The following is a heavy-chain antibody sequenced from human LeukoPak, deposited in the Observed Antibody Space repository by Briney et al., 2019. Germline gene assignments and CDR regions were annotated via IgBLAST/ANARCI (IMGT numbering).Heavy chain of an antibody. CDR1: GYTFTSYG. Sequence: SVKVSCKASGYTFTSYGISWVRQAPGQGLEWMGRIIPILGIANYAQKFQGRVTITADKSTSTAYMELSSLRSEDTAVYYCATKYSTSRGRWGSSYYGMDVWAKGPRSPSP. CDR3: ATKYSTSRGRWGSSYYGMDV. J-gene: IGHJ6*02. CDR2: IIPILGIA. V-gene: IGHV1-69*04. D-gene: IGHD6-13*01.